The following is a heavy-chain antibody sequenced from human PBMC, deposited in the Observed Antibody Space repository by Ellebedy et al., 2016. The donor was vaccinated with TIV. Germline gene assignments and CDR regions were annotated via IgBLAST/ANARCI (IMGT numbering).Heavy chain of an antibody. CDR2: IKQDGSEK. CDR1: GFTFSSYW. D-gene: IGHD2-8*01. Sequence: GESLKISCAASGFTFSSYWMSWVRQAPGKGLEWVANIKQDGSEKYYVDSVKGRFTVSRDNAKNSLYLQMNSPTVDDTAEYYCARNGYCTPSNCRSYNWFDPWGQGTLVTVSS. J-gene: IGHJ5*02. V-gene: IGHV3-7*01. CDR3: ARNGYCTPSNCRSYNWFDP.